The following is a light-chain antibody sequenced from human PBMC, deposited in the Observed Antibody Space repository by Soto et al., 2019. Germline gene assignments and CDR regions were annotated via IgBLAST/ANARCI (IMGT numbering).Light chain of an antibody. Sequence: IVMTQSPATLSVSPGERATLSCRASRGISSNLAWYQQKPGQAPRLLIYDASNRATGIPARFSGSGSGTDFTLTISSLEPEDIAVYYCQQRSNWRVTFGGGTKVDIK. CDR2: DAS. J-gene: IGKJ4*01. V-gene: IGKV3D-11*01. CDR1: RGISSN. CDR3: QQRSNWRVT.